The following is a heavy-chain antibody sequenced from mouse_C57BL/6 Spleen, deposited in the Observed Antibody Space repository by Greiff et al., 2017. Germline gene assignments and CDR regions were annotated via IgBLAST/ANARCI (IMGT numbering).Heavy chain of an antibody. V-gene: IGHV10-1*01. J-gene: IGHJ1*03. CDR3: VRDYYGSSYWYFDV. CDR1: GFSFNTYA. Sequence: EVQLQESGGGLVQPKGSLKLSCAASGFSFNTYAMNWVRQAPGKGLEWVARIRSKSNNYATYYADSVKDRFTISRDDSESMLYLQMNNLKTEDTAMYYCVRDYYGSSYWYFDVWGTGTTVTVSS. CDR2: IRSKSNNYAT. D-gene: IGHD1-1*01.